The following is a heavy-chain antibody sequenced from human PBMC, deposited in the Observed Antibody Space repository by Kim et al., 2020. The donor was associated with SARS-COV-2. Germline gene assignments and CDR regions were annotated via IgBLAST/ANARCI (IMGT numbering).Heavy chain of an antibody. CDR3: ARHSSSGWYYNY. D-gene: IGHD6-19*01. Sequence: YYTPPLRSRVTISVDTSKNQFSLKLSSVTAADTAVYYCARHSSSGWYYNYWGQGTLVTVSS. V-gene: IGHV4-39*01. J-gene: IGHJ4*02.